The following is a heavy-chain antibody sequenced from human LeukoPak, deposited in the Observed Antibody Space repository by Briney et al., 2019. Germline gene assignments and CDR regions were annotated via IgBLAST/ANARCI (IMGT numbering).Heavy chain of an antibody. CDR2: INNDGSTT. V-gene: IGHV3-74*01. CDR3: ARGGVNHGFDI. D-gene: IGHD3-10*01. J-gene: IGHJ3*02. CDR1: GFTFSSYW. Sequence: PGGPLRLSCEASGFTFSSYWMHWVRQAPGKGLVWVSRINNDGSTTIYADSVKGRFTISRDNAKNTLYLQMNSLRAEDTSVFYCARGGVNHGFDIWGQGTMVTVSS.